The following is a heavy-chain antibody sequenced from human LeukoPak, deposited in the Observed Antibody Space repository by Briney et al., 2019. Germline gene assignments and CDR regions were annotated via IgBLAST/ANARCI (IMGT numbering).Heavy chain of an antibody. J-gene: IGHJ3*02. D-gene: IGHD2/OR15-2a*01. V-gene: IGHV4-34*01. Sequence: SETLSLTCAVYGGSFSGYYWSWIRQPPGKGLEWIGEINHSGSTNYNLSLKSRVTISVDTSKNQFSLKLSSVTAADTAVYYCARDEYPNSDAFDIWGQGTMVTVSS. CDR1: GGSFSGYY. CDR2: INHSGST. CDR3: ARDEYPNSDAFDI.